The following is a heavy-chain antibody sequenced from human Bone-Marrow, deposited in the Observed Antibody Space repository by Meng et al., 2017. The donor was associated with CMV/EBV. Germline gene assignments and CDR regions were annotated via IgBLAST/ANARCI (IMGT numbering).Heavy chain of an antibody. V-gene: IGHV3-13*01. CDR3: AREVSNAFNI. D-gene: IGHD2-8*01. CDR1: GFTFSSYD. J-gene: IGHJ3*02. CDR2: IGTAGDT. Sequence: LSLTCAASGFTFSSYDMHWVRQATGKGLEWVSAIGTAGDTYYPGSVKGRFTISRENAKNSLNLQMNSLRAGDTAVYYCAREVSNAFNIWGQGTMVTVSS.